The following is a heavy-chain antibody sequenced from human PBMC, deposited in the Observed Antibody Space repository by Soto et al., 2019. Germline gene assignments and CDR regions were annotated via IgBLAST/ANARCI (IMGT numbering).Heavy chain of an antibody. Sequence: PVGSLRLSGEASGFTFSEYYMSWIRQAPGKGLEWIAYSSNSGTFTKYADSVKGRFSISRDNAKNSLYLQINNLSGEDTATYFCARSGDNYNLLDYWGQGTPVTVSS. D-gene: IGHD1-1*01. J-gene: IGHJ4*02. CDR2: SSNSGTFT. CDR1: GFTFSEYY. CDR3: ARSGDNYNLLDY. V-gene: IGHV3-11*06.